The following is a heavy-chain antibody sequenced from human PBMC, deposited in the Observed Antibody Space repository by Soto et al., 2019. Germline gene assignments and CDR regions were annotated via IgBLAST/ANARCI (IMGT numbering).Heavy chain of an antibody. Sequence: PGGSLRLSCAASGFTFSSYAMSWVRQAPGKGLEWVSAISGSGGSTYYADSVKGRFTISRDNSKNKLYQQMNSLRAEDTAVYYCAKNPGYYYDSTGYHFDYWGQGTLVTVSS. CDR3: AKNPGYYYDSTGYHFDY. J-gene: IGHJ4*02. CDR1: GFTFSSYA. CDR2: ISGSGGST. D-gene: IGHD3-22*01. V-gene: IGHV3-23*01.